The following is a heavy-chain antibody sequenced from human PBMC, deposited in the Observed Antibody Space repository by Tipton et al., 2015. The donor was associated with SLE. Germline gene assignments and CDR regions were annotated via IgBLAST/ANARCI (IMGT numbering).Heavy chain of an antibody. CDR2: IYHSGST. Sequence: TLSLTCTVSGGSISSYYWSWIRQPPGKGLEWIGSIYHSGSTNYNPSLKSRVTISVDTSKNQFSLKLSSVTAADTAVYYCARGSGESSSWYYWGQGTLVTVSS. D-gene: IGHD6-13*01. CDR3: ARGSGESSSWYY. CDR1: GGSISSYY. J-gene: IGHJ4*02. V-gene: IGHV4-59*12.